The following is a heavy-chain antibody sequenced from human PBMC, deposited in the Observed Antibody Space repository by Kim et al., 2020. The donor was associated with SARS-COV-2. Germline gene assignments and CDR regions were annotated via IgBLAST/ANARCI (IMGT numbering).Heavy chain of an antibody. CDR1: GGSISSSSYY. Sequence: SETLSLTCTVSGGSISSSSYYWGWIRQPPGKGLEWIGSIYYSGSTYYNPSLKSRVTISVDTSKNQFSLKLSSVTAADTAVYYCARQRDRWLVRGWFDPWGQGTLVTVSS. CDR3: ARQRDRWLVRGWFDP. D-gene: IGHD6-19*01. J-gene: IGHJ5*02. V-gene: IGHV4-39*01. CDR2: IYYSGST.